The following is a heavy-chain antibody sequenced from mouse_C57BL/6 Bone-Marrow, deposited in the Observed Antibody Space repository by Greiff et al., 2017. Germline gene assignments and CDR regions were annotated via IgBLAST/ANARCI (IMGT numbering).Heavy chain of an antibody. D-gene: IGHD1-1*01. V-gene: IGHV1-69*01. CDR3: ARSLATQYFDV. J-gene: IGHJ1*03. CDR2: IDPSDSYT. Sequence: QVQLKESGAELVMPGASVKLSCKASGYTFTSYWMHWVKQRPGQGLEWIGEIDPSDSYTNYNQKFKGKSTLTVDKSSSTAYMQLSSLTSEDSAVYYCARSLATQYFDVWGTGTTVTVSS. CDR1: GYTFTSYW.